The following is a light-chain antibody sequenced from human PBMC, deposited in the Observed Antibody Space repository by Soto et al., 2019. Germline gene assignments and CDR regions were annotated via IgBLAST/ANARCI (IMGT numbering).Light chain of an antibody. V-gene: IGKV3-20*01. CDR2: GAS. J-gene: IGKJ1*01. CDR3: QHYNTSLTT. Sequence: PGETATLSCGANQSVTSTYLAWYQQKPGQAPRLLIYGASRRATGIPDRFIGSGSGTDFTLTISRLETEDFAVYYCQHYNTSLTTLGQGTKVEGK. CDR1: QSVTSTY.